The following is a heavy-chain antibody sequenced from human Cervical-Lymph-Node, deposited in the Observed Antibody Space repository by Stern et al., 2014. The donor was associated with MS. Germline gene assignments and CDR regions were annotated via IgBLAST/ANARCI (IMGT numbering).Heavy chain of an antibody. V-gene: IGHV4-59*01. J-gene: IGHJ5*02. CDR2: IYYSGTT. CDR3: ARAPDL. Sequence: VQLVESGPGLLGPSETLSLTSTVSGASITSYYWSWIRQPPGKGLEWIGYIYYSGTTNYNASLKGRVAISIDTSKTQFSLRLSSVTAADTAVYYCARAPDLWGQGTLVTVSS. CDR1: GASITSYY.